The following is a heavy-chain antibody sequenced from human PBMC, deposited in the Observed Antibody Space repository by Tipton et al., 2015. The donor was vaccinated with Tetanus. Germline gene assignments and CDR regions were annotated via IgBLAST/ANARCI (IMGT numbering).Heavy chain of an antibody. J-gene: IGHJ5*02. CDR2: IHDSGTT. V-gene: IGHV4-59*12. D-gene: IGHD3/OR15-3a*01. CDR1: GASISPYY. CDR3: ARAQGLGEFDP. Sequence: TLSLTCAVSGASISPYYWSWIRQPPGKGLEWIGSIHDSGTTNYTPPLKSRVTMSLDTSKKQFSLRLGYVTAADTAVYYCARAQGLGEFDPWGQGTLVIVSS.